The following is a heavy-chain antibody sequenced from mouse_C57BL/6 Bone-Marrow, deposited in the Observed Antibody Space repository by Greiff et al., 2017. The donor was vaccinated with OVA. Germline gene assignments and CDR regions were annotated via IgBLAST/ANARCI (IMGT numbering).Heavy chain of an antibody. D-gene: IGHD1-1*01. V-gene: IGHV5-9-1*02. CDR2: ISSGGDYI. CDR3: TRVRSSYDAMDY. Sequence: EVNVVESGEGLVKPGGSLKLSCAASGFTFSSYAMSWVRQTPEKRLEWVAYISSGGDYIYYADTVKGRFTISRDNARNTLYLQMSSLKSEDTAMYYCTRVRSSYDAMDYWGQGTSVTVSS. CDR1: GFTFSSYA. J-gene: IGHJ4*01.